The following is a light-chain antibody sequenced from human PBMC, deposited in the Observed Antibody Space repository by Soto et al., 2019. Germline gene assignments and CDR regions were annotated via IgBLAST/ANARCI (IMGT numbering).Light chain of an antibody. CDR3: QQYYSYPVS. CDR2: AAS. CDR1: QDISSW. V-gene: IGKV1-12*01. J-gene: IGKJ2*01. Sequence: DIQMTQSPSSVSASVGDRVTITCRASQDISSWVAWYQQKPGKAPKLLISAASSLQSGVPSRFSGSGSGTDFTLTISCLQSEDFATYYCQQYYSYPVSFGQGTKVDIK.